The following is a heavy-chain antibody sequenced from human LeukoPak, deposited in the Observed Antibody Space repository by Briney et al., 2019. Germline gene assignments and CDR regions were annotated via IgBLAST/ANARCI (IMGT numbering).Heavy chain of an antibody. D-gene: IGHD3-22*01. V-gene: IGHV3-23*01. J-gene: IGHJ4*02. CDR2: IGVGGTT. CDR1: GISLSNYA. CDR3: AKAQGYYDC. Sequence: GGSLRLSCVVSGISLSNYAMTWVRQAPGKGLEWVSGIGVGGTTYYADSVKGRFTISRDTSKNTLYLQMNSLGAEDTAVYYCAKAQGYYDCWGQGTLVTVSS.